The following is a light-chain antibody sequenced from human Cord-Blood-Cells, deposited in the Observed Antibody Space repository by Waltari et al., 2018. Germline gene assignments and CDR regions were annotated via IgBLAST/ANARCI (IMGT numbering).Light chain of an antibody. V-gene: IGKV1-39*01. Sequence: DIQMTPSPSSLSASVGDRVTITCRASQSISSYLNWYQQKPGKAPKLLIYAASSLKSGVPSRFSGRGYGTDFTLNISSLQREDFATDYCQQSYSTPTFGQGTKVDIK. J-gene: IGKJ1*01. CDR3: QQSYSTPT. CDR1: QSISSY. CDR2: AAS.